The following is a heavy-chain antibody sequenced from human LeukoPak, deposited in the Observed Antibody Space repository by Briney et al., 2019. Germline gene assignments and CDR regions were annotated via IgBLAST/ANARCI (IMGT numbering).Heavy chain of an antibody. V-gene: IGHV3-48*04. CDR2: ISSSSSTI. CDR1: GFTFSSYS. CDR3: ARGNWFDP. J-gene: IGHJ5*02. Sequence: GGSLRLSCAASGFTFSSYSMNWVRQAPGKGLEWVSYISSSSSTIYYADSVKGRFTISRDNAKNSLYLQMNSLRAEDTAVYYCARGNWFDPWGQGTLVTVSS.